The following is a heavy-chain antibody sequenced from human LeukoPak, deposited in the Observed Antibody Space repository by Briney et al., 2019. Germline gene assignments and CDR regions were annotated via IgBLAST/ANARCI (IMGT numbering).Heavy chain of an antibody. V-gene: IGHV3-23*01. CDR1: GFTFSSYA. J-gene: IGHJ4*02. D-gene: IGHD5-18*01. Sequence: GGSLRLSCAASGFTFSSYAMSWVRQAPGKGLEWVSAISGSGGSTYYAGSVKGRFTISRDNSKNTLYLQMNSLRAEDTAVYYCVKDGPGGYSYGFSFDYWGQGTLVTVSS. CDR2: ISGSGGST. CDR3: VKDGPGGYSYGFSFDY.